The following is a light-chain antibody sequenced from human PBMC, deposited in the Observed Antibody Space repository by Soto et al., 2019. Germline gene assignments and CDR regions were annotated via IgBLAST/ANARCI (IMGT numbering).Light chain of an antibody. V-gene: IGKV2-28*01. CDR3: MQALQTPST. CDR1: QSLLHTNGHNY. CDR2: WSS. J-gene: IGKJ4*01. Sequence: EIVMTQSPLSLPVTPGESASISCRSTQSLLHTNGHNYLAWYRQKAGQSPQLLIFWSSNRASGVPDRLSGSGSGTHFTLNISRVGADDVGLYFCMQALQTPSTFGGGTKVEIK.